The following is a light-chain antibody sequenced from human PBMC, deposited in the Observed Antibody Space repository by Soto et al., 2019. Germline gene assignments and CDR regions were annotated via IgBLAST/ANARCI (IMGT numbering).Light chain of an antibody. CDR3: QQYNSYVT. CDR2: KAS. Sequence: DIQMTQSLSTLSASVGDRVTITCRASQSISSWLAWYQQKPGKAPKLLIYKASSLESGVPSRFSGSGSGTEFTLTISSLQPDDFATYYCQQYNSYVTFGQGTKVDIK. V-gene: IGKV1-5*03. CDR1: QSISSW. J-gene: IGKJ1*01.